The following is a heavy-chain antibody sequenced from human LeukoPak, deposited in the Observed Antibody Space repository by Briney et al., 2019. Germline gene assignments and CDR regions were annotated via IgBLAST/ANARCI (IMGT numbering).Heavy chain of an antibody. CDR2: VSYDGGSK. Sequence: PGGSLRLSCAASGFAFSSYAMHWVRQGPGKGLEWVALVSYDGGSKHYADSVKGRFTISRDNSKNTLYLQMNSLRAEDTAVYYCAKESAGMAVPLDYWGQGTLVTVSS. D-gene: IGHD6-19*01. J-gene: IGHJ4*02. V-gene: IGHV3-30-3*01. CDR1: GFAFSSYA. CDR3: AKESAGMAVPLDY.